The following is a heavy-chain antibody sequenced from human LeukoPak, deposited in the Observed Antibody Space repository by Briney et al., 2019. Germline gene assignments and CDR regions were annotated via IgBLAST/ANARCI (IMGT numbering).Heavy chain of an antibody. Sequence: SETLSLTCTVSGGSISSYYWSWIRQPAGKGLEWIGRIYTSGSTNYNPSLKSRVTMSVDTSKNQFSLKLSSVTAADTAVYYCARVGIWLQFWDDAFDIWGQGTMVTVSS. CDR3: ARVGIWLQFWDDAFDI. D-gene: IGHD5-24*01. CDR2: IYTSGST. CDR1: GGSISSYY. V-gene: IGHV4-4*07. J-gene: IGHJ3*02.